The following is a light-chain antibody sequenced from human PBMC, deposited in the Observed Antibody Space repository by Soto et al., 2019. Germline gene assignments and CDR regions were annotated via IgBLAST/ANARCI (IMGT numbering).Light chain of an antibody. CDR2: DAS. V-gene: IGKV1-33*01. J-gene: IGKJ3*01. CDR3: QQYDNLPRLT. CDR1: QDISNY. Sequence: DIQMTQSPSSLSASVGDRVTITCQASQDISNYLNWYQQKPGKAPKLLIYDASNLEPGVPSRFSRSGSRTDFTFTIRSLQPEDIATYYCQQYDNLPRLTFGPRTNVDIQ.